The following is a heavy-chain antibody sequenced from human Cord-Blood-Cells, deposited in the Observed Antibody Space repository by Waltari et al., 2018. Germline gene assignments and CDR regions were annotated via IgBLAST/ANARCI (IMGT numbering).Heavy chain of an antibody. Sequence: EVQLVESGGGLVKPGGSLRLSCAASGFTFSSYSMNWVRQAPGQGLEWVSSISRSSRYIYYADAVKGRFTISRDNAKNSLYLKMNSMRAEDTAVYYCARVVGYCTNGLCYALDIWGQGTMVTVAS. D-gene: IGHD2-8*01. CDR2: ISRSSRYI. CDR3: ARVVGYCTNGLCYALDI. CDR1: GFTFSSYS. V-gene: IGHV3-21*01. J-gene: IGHJ3*02.